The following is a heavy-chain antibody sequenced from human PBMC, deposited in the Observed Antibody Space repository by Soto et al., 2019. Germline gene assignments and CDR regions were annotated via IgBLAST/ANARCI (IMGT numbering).Heavy chain of an antibody. CDR1: GDSISSGNKY. D-gene: IGHD3-22*01. CDR3: AREGRDSSGYYSGWFDP. V-gene: IGHV4-30-4*01. CDR2: IYSGGTT. Sequence: PSETLSLTCNVSGDSISSGNKYWSWIRQPPGKGLEWLGYIYSGGTTYYNPSLTSRVTISLDTSKNQFSLKLSSVTAADTAVYYCAREGRDSSGYYSGWFDPWGQGTLVTVSS. J-gene: IGHJ5*02.